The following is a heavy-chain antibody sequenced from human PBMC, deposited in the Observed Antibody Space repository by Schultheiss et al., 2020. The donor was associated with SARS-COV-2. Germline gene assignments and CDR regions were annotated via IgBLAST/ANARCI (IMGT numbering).Heavy chain of an antibody. D-gene: IGHD4-17*01. CDR2: INPNSGGT. CDR3: ARLGRYGDYADY. V-gene: IGHV1-2*02. Sequence: ASVKVSCKASGYTFTSYGISWVRQAPGQGLEWMGWINPNSGGTNYAQKFQGRVTMTRDTSISTAYMELSRLRSDDTAVYYCARLGRYGDYADYWGQGTLVTVSS. CDR1: GYTFTSYG. J-gene: IGHJ4*02.